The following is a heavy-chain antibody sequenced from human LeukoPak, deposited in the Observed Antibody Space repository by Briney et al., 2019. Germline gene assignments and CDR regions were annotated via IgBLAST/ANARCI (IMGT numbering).Heavy chain of an antibody. V-gene: IGHV3-21*01. CDR2: ITSSSSYI. CDR3: ARGGGSGRYGLPFDS. Sequence: AGGSLRLSCAASGFTFSSYSMNWVRQAPGKGLEWVSSITSSSSYIYYADSVKGRFTISRDNAKDSLYLQMNSLTDEDTGVYYCARGGGSGRYGLPFDSWGQGTLVTVSS. J-gene: IGHJ4*02. D-gene: IGHD6-13*01. CDR1: GFTFSSYS.